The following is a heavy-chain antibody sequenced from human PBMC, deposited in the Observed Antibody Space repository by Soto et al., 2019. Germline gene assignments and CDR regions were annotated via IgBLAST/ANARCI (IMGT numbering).Heavy chain of an antibody. Sequence: SETLSLTCTVSGGSVSSGSYYWSWIRQPPGKGLEWIGYAYYSGGTNYNPSLESRVTISVDTSENQFSLKLSSATAADTAVYYCARNVLATTLFDYWGQGTLVTVPQ. D-gene: IGHD5-12*01. CDR2: AYYSGGT. CDR1: GGSVSSGSYY. CDR3: ARNVLATTLFDY. J-gene: IGHJ4*02. V-gene: IGHV4-61*01.